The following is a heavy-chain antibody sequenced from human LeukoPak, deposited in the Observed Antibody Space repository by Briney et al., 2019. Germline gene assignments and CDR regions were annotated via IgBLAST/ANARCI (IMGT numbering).Heavy chain of an antibody. CDR1: GGFFSGYI. D-gene: IGHD5-12*01. CDR3: AKATYGYNTAV. V-gene: IGHV4-34*01. J-gene: IGHJ6*04. CDR2: INHSGST. Sequence: SETLTLTCAFYGGFFSGYIWSWLRQPPGKGLEWIGEINHSGSTNYNPSLKSRVTISLDTSKNQFSLKLSSVTAADTAMYFCAKATYGYNTAVWGKGTTVTVSS.